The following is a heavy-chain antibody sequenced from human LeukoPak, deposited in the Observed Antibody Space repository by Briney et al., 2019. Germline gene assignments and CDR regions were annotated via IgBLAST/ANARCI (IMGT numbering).Heavy chain of an antibody. CDR2: INPSGGST. CDR3: ATLSYYYDSSGHYAFAFDI. D-gene: IGHD3-22*01. J-gene: IGHJ3*02. V-gene: IGHV1-46*01. Sequence: ASVKVSCKASGYTFTSYYMHWVRQAPGQGLEWMGIINPSGGSTSYAQKFQGRVTMTRDTSTSTVYMELSSLRSEDTAVYYCATLSYYYDSSGHYAFAFDIWGQGTMVTVSS. CDR1: GYTFTSYY.